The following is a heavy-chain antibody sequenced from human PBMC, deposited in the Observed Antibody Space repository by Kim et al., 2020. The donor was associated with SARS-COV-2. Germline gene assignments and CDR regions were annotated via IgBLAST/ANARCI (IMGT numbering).Heavy chain of an antibody. Sequence: GGSLRLSCAASGFTFSSYAMSWVRQAPGKGLEWVSVIYSGGSSTYYADSVKGRFTISRDNSKNTLYLQMNSLRAEDTAVYYCAKEGGSSWKADYFDYWGQGTLVTVSS. V-gene: IGHV3-23*03. J-gene: IGHJ4*02. CDR1: GFTFSSYA. D-gene: IGHD6-13*01. CDR2: IYSGGSST. CDR3: AKEGGSSWKADYFDY.